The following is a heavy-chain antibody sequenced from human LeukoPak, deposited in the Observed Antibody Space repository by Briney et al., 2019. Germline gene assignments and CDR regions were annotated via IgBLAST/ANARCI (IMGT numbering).Heavy chain of an antibody. V-gene: IGHV3-30*02. CDR2: IRYDESNK. Sequence: GGSLRLSCAASGFIFSSYGMHWVRQAPGKGLEWVSFIRYDESNKYYADSVRGRFTISRDNSKNTLYLQMNSLRAEDTAVYYCAKEGYYGSGSYHDYWGQGTLSPSPQ. CDR1: GFIFSSYG. J-gene: IGHJ4*02. CDR3: AKEGYYGSGSYHDY. D-gene: IGHD3-10*01.